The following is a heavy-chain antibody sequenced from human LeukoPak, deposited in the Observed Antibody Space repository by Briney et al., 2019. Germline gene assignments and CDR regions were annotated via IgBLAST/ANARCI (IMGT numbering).Heavy chain of an antibody. V-gene: IGHV3-21*01. Sequence: PGGSLRLSCAASGFTFSSYSMNWVRQAPGKGLEWVSSISSSSSYIYYADSVKGRFIISRDNAKNSLYLQMNSLRAEDTAVYYCARGVQGTGPAFDIWGQGTMVTVSS. CDR3: ARGVQGTGPAFDI. CDR1: GFTFSSYS. CDR2: ISSSSSYI. D-gene: IGHD1-1*01. J-gene: IGHJ3*02.